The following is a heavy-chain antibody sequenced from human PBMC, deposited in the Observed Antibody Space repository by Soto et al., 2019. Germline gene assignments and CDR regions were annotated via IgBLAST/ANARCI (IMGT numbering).Heavy chain of an antibody. V-gene: IGHV3-72*01. CDR2: TRNKANSYTT. J-gene: IGHJ6*03. Sequence: PGGCLRLACAVCGFTVSDHYIDWVRQAPGEGLEWVGRTRNKANSYTTEYTASVKVRLTISRDDSKNSLYLQMNSLKTEDTAVYYCASSPRGYYDFWSGYYTSPAEGYYMDVWGKGTTVTLSS. D-gene: IGHD3-3*01. CDR1: GFTVSDHY. CDR3: ASSPRGYYDFWSGYYTSPAEGYYMDV.